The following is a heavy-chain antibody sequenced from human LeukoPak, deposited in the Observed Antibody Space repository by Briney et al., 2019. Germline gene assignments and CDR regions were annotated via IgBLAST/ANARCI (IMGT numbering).Heavy chain of an antibody. CDR1: GFTFSDYY. CDR3: ARTDLGSDGVCEWFDP. V-gene: IGHV3-11*04. CDR2: ISSSGSTI. J-gene: IGHJ5*02. D-gene: IGHD2-8*01. Sequence: GGSLRLSYAASGFTFSDYYMSWIRQAPGKGLEWVSYISSSGSTIYYADSVKGRFTISRDNAKNSLYLQMNSLRAEDTAVYYCARTDLGSDGVCEWFDPWGQGTLVTVSS.